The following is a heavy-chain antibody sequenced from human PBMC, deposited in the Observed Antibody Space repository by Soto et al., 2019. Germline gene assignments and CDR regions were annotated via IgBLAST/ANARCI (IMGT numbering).Heavy chain of an antibody. CDR3: ARELPPDL. Sequence: PGGSLRLSCAASGFTVSSKYMNWVRQAPGKGLEWVSIIWSAGLTYYADSVRGRFTISRDISKNILFLQMNNLRAEDSAIYYCARELPPDLWGQGTLVTVPS. D-gene: IGHD2-15*01. J-gene: IGHJ5*02. CDR1: GFTVSSKY. CDR2: IWSAGLT. V-gene: IGHV3-53*01.